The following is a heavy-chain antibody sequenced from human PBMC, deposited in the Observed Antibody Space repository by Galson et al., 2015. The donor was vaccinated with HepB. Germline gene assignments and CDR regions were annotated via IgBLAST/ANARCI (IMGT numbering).Heavy chain of an antibody. Sequence: SLRLSCAASGFTFSSYAMSWVRQAPGKGLEWVSAISGSGGSTYYADSVKGRFTISRDNSKNTLYLQMNSLRAEDTAVYYCAKDSISLVTNSSSWLVVGATMAYYGMDVWGQGTTVTVSS. V-gene: IGHV3-23*01. J-gene: IGHJ6*02. CDR3: AKDSISLVTNSSSWLVVGATMAYYGMDV. CDR2: ISGSGGST. D-gene: IGHD1-26*01. CDR1: GFTFSSYA.